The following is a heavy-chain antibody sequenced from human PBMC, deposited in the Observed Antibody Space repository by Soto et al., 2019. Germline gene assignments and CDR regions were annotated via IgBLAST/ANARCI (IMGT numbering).Heavy chain of an antibody. D-gene: IGHD2-21*02. CDR1: GGTISRYY. CDR3: ARDLWGYCGTDCYPLDV. CDR2: MYNTGST. J-gene: IGHJ6*02. Sequence: QVQLQESGPGLVKPSETLSLTCTVSGGTISRYYWSWIRQPPGKGLEWIGYMYNTGSTVYNPSFKIRVTMSVDTSKNQFSLQLNSVTAADTAVYYCARDLWGYCGTDCYPLDVWGQGTTVTVSS. V-gene: IGHV4-59*01.